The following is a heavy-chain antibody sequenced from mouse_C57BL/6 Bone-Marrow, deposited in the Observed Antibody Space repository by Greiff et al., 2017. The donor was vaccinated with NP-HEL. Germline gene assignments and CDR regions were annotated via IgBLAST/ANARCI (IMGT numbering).Heavy chain of an antibody. Sequence: VQLQQSGAELVRPGASVKLSCTASGFNIKDDYMHWVKQRPEQGLEWIGWIDPENGDTEYASKFQGKATITADTSSNTAYLQLSSLTSEDTAVYYWTTWWLRKAMDYWGQGTSVTVSS. D-gene: IGHD1-1*02. V-gene: IGHV14-4*01. CDR1: GFNIKDDY. J-gene: IGHJ4*01. CDR2: IDPENGDT. CDR3: TTWWLRKAMDY.